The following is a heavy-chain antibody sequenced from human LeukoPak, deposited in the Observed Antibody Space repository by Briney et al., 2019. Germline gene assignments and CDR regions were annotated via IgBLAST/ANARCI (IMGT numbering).Heavy chain of an antibody. CDR2: INPNSGGT. Sequence: ASVKVSCEASGYTFTGYYMHWVRQAPGQGLEWMGWINPNSGGTNYAQKFQGRVTMTRDTSISTAYMELSRLRSDDTAVYYCARDTLYSSSSVDYWGQGTLVTVSS. CDR1: GYTFTGYY. J-gene: IGHJ4*02. CDR3: ARDTLYSSSSVDY. V-gene: IGHV1-2*02. D-gene: IGHD6-6*01.